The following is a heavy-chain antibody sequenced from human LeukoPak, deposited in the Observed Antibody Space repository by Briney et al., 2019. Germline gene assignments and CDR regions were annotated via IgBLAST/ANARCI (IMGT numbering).Heavy chain of an antibody. V-gene: IGHV4-38-2*01. Sequence: SGTLSLTCAVAGYSISSGYYWAWIRQPPGRGLEWIANIYHTGNTYYDPSLNSRVTMSVDTSKNQFSLRLSSVTAADTAVYYCARAGGSSSPYYYYYMDVWGKGTTVTVSS. D-gene: IGHD6-6*01. CDR3: ARAGGSSSPYYYYYMDV. CDR2: IYHTGNT. J-gene: IGHJ6*03. CDR1: GYSISSGYY.